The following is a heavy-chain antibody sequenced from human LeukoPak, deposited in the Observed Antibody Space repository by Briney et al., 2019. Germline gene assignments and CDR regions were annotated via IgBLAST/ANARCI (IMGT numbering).Heavy chain of an antibody. CDR1: GDSISSHY. J-gene: IGHJ5*02. Sequence: SETLSLTCTVSGDSISSHYLSWSRQPPGKGLEWIGYIAYSGITNYNPSLTSRVTLLVDTSKNQFSLRLSSVTAADTAAFFCARDVVTSSPGSWVDPWGQGTLVTVSS. CDR3: ARDVVTSSPGSWVDP. CDR2: IAYSGIT. V-gene: IGHV4-59*11. D-gene: IGHD6-13*01.